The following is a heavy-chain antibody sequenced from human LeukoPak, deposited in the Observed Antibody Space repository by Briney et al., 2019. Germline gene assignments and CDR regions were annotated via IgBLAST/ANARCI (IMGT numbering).Heavy chain of an antibody. V-gene: IGHV3-30*09. Sequence: GGSLRLSCAASGFTFSSYAMHWVRQAPGKGLEWVAVTSYDGSNEYYADSVKGRFAISRDNSKNTLYLQMNSPRAEDTAVYYCAKETADLYFDYWGQGTLVTVSS. CDR2: TSYDGSNE. J-gene: IGHJ4*02. D-gene: IGHD1-14*01. CDR1: GFTFSSYA. CDR3: AKETADLYFDY.